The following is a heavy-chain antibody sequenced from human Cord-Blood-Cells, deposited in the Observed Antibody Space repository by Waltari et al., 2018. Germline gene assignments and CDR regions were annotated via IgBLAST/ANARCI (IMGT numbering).Heavy chain of an antibody. V-gene: IGHV4-59*01. CDR2: IYYSGST. J-gene: IGHJ4*02. Sequence: QVQLQESGPGLVKPSETLSLTCTVSGGSISSYYWSRIRQPPGKGLEWIGYIYYSGSTNYNPSLKSRVTISVDTSKNQFSLKLSSVTAADTAVYYCAREIAAAGFDYWGQGTLVTVSS. D-gene: IGHD6-13*01. CDR1: GGSISSYY. CDR3: AREIAAAGFDY.